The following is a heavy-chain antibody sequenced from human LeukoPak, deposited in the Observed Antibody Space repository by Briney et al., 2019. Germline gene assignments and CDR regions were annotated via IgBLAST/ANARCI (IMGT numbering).Heavy chain of an antibody. D-gene: IGHD3/OR15-3a*01. CDR3: ARAVEDSDFDY. CDR1: GGSISSSSYY. V-gene: IGHV4-39*02. CDR2: VYYSGST. J-gene: IGHJ4*02. Sequence: SETLSLTCTVSGGSISSSSYYWGWIRQPPGKGLEWIGSVYYSGSTYYNPPLKSRVTISVDTSKNQFSLKVTSVTAADTAVYYCARAVEDSDFDYWGQGTLVTVSS.